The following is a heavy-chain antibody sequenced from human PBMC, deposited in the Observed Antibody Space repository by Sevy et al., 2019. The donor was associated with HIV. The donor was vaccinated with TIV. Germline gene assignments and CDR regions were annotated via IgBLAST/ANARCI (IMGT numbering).Heavy chain of an antibody. CDR1: GFTFSDYS. CDR3: ARATGTEALDAFDI. CDR2: ISSSSYYI. D-gene: IGHD1-1*01. V-gene: IGHV3-21*01. Sequence: GGSLRLSCAASGFTFSDYSMNWVRQAPGKGVEWVSSISSSSYYIYYADSVKGRFTISRDNAKNSLYLQMNSLRAEDTAVYYCARATGTEALDAFDIWGQGTMVTVSS. J-gene: IGHJ3*02.